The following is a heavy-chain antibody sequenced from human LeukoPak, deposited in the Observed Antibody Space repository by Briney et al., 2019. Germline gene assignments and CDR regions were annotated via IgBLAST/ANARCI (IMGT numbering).Heavy chain of an antibody. V-gene: IGHV1-18*01. Sequence: GASVKVSCKASGYTFTTYGISWVRQAPGQGLEWMGWISAYNGNTNYAQKLQGRVTMTTDASTSTAYMELRSLRSDDTAVYYCARVFHPSIVGAPQSDYWGQGTLVTVSS. CDR3: ARVFHPSIVGAPQSDY. CDR2: ISAYNGNT. CDR1: GYTFTTYG. J-gene: IGHJ4*02. D-gene: IGHD1-26*01.